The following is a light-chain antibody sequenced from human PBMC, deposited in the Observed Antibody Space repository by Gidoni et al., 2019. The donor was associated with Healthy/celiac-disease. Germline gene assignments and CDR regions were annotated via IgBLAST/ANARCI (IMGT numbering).Light chain of an antibody. CDR1: SSNIGNNY. J-gene: IGLJ3*02. Sequence: PGQKVTISCSGSSSNIGNNYVSWYQQLPGTAPKLLIYENNKRPSGIPDRFSGSKSGTSATLGITGLQTGDEADYYCGTWDSSLSAGVFGGGTKLTVL. CDR3: GTWDSSLSAGV. V-gene: IGLV1-51*02. CDR2: ENN.